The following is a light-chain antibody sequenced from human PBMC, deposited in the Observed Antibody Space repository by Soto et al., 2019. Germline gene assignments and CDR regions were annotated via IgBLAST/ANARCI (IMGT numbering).Light chain of an antibody. CDR2: KAS. V-gene: IGKV1-5*03. CDR1: QSISGW. CDR3: QQYSSYSYT. Sequence: DIQMTQSPSTLSASVGDRVIITCRASQSISGWLAWYQQKPGRAPNLLIYKASSLQSGVPSRFSGSGSGTEFTLTISSLQPDDFATYYCQQYSSYSYTFGQGTKLEIK. J-gene: IGKJ2*01.